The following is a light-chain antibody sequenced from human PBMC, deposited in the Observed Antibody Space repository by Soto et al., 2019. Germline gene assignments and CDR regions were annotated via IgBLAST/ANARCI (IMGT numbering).Light chain of an antibody. CDR1: QSVSSN. CDR2: GAS. Sequence: EIVMTQSPATLSVSPGERATLSCRASQSVSSNLAWYQHKPGQAPRLLIYGASTRAPGIEGRISGRGSGIEFTLTIGSLQSEDFAVYYCQQYNDWPRTFGQGTKLEIK. V-gene: IGKV3D-15*01. J-gene: IGKJ2*01. CDR3: QQYNDWPRT.